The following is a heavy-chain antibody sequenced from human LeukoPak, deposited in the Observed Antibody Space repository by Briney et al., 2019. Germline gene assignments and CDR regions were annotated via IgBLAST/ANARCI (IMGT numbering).Heavy chain of an antibody. D-gene: IGHD2-15*01. CDR2: IIPIFGTA. CDR3: ARDACSGGSCYLSWFDP. V-gene: IGHV1-69*13. CDR1: GGTFSSYA. J-gene: IGHJ5*02. Sequence: GASVKVSFKAPGGTFSSYAISWVRQAPGQGLEWMGGIIPIFGTANYAQKFQGRVTITADESTSTAYMELSSPRSEDTAVYYCARDACSGGSCYLSWFDPWGQGTLVTVSS.